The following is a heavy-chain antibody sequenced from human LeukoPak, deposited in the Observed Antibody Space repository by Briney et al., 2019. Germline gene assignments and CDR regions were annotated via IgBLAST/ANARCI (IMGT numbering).Heavy chain of an antibody. J-gene: IGHJ4*02. CDR3: AGGSTWSKVAEYYFDY. D-gene: IGHD2-15*01. V-gene: IGHV3-66*02. CDR1: GFTVSSNY. CDR2: IYSGGST. Sequence: GGSLRLSCAASGFTVSSNYMSWVRQAPGKGLEWVSVIYSGGSTYYADSVKGRFTISRDNSKNTLYLQMNSLRAEDTAVYYCAGGSTWSKVAEYYFDYWGQGTLVTVSS.